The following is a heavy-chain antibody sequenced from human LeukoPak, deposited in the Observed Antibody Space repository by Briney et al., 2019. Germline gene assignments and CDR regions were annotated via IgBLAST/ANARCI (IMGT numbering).Heavy chain of an antibody. CDR2: ISGRGDTT. V-gene: IGHV3-23*01. Sequence: GGSLRLSCAASGFTFSSYGMSWVRQAPGKGLEWVSAISGRGDTTYYADSVRGRFTISRDNSKNSLYLQMNSLRAEDTAVYYCARRLRRNYFDYWGQGTLVTVSS. J-gene: IGHJ4*02. CDR3: ARRLRRNYFDY. D-gene: IGHD4-17*01. CDR1: GFTFSSYG.